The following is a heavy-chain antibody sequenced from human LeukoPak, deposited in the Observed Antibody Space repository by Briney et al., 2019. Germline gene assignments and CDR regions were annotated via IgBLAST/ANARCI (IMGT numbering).Heavy chain of an antibody. D-gene: IGHD5-18*01. V-gene: IGHV4-39*01. CDR1: GGSISSSSYY. J-gene: IGHJ4*02. CDR2: IYYSGST. CDR3: ARIQGYSYGPFDY. Sequence: PSETLSLACTVSGGSISSSSYYWGWIRQPPGKGLEWIGSIYYSGSTYYNPSLKSRVTISVDTSKNQFSLKLSSVTAADTAVYYCARIQGYSYGPFDYWGQGTLVTVSP.